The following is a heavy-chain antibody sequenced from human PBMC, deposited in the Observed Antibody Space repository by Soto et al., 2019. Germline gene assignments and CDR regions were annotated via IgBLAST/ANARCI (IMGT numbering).Heavy chain of an antibody. J-gene: IGHJ4*02. CDR1: GGPLSSGNFY. CDR2: ISYSGST. V-gene: IGHV4-30-4*01. D-gene: IGHD2-15*01. Sequence: ALSLTCPGSGGPLSSGNFYRGWVRPAPGKGLEWIGFISYSGSTYYSTSLKSRVTISVDTSKSQFSLNLSFVTAADTAVYYCATMGTPATGLYFFDYWGQGSLVTVSS. CDR3: ATMGTPATGLYFFDY.